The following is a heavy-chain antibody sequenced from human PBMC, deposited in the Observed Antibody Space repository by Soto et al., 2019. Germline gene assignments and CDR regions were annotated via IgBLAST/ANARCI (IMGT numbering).Heavy chain of an antibody. CDR1: GYSFTSYW. D-gene: IGHD2-21*02. Sequence: PGESLKISCKGSGYSFTSYWIGGVRQMPGKGLEWMGIIYPGDSDTRYSPSFQGQVTISADKSISTAYLQWSSLKASDTAMYYCARFLAYCGGDCYSGRGYFDYWGQGTLVTVSS. V-gene: IGHV5-51*01. CDR2: IYPGDSDT. J-gene: IGHJ4*02. CDR3: ARFLAYCGGDCYSGRGYFDY.